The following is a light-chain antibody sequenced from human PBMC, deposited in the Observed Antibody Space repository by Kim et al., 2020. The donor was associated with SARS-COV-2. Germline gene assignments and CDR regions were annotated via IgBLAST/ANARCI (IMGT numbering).Light chain of an antibody. V-gene: IGKV1-5*03. CDR2: KAS. CDR3: QQYNDVPIV. J-gene: IGKJ5*01. CDR1: QSIGTW. Sequence: DIQMTQSPSTLSASLGDRVTITCRASQSIGTWLAWYQQKPGTAPKLLIYKASTLESGVPSRFSGSGSGTEFTLTISSLQPDDFATYYCQQYNDVPIVFGQGTRLEIK.